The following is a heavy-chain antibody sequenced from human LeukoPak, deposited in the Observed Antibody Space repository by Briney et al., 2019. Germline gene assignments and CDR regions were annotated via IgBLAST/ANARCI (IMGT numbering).Heavy chain of an antibody. V-gene: IGHV4-39*07. Sequence: SETLSLTCTVSGGSISSSSYYWGWIRQPPGKGLEWIGSVYYSGSTYYNPSLKSRVTISVDTSKNQFSLKLSSVTAADTAVYYCAMGTRAGHDMGLFDYWDQGTLVTVSS. D-gene: IGHD1-14*01. CDR3: AMGTRAGHDMGLFDY. CDR1: GGSISSSSYY. J-gene: IGHJ4*02. CDR2: VYYSGST.